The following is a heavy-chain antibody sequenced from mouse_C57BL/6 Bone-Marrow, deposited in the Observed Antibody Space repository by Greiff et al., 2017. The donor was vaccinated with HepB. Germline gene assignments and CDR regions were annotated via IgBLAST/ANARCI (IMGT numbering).Heavy chain of an antibody. D-gene: IGHD2-4*01. V-gene: IGHV1-82*01. Sequence: VMLVESGPELVKPGASVKISCKASGYAFSSSWMNWVKQRPGKGLEWIGRIYPGDGDTNYNGKFKGKATLTADKSSSTAYMQLSSLTSEDSAVYFCSLGSIYYDYYYYFDYWGQGTTLTVSS. J-gene: IGHJ2*01. CDR2: IYPGDGDT. CDR1: GYAFSSSW. CDR3: SLGSIYYDYYYYFDY.